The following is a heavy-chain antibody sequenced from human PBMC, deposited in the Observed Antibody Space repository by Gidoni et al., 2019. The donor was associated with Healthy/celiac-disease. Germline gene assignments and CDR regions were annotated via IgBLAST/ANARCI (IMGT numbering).Heavy chain of an antibody. CDR1: GFTVRSNY. CDR3: ARGSNDYVWGSYLY. CDR2: IYSGGST. D-gene: IGHD3-16*01. Sequence: EVQLVETGGGLIQPGGSLRLSCAALGFTVRSNYMSWVRQAPGKGLEWVSVIYSGGSTYYADSVKGRFTISRDNSKNTLYLQMNSLRAEDTAVYYCARGSNDYVWGSYLYWGQGTLVTVSS. V-gene: IGHV3-53*02. J-gene: IGHJ4*02.